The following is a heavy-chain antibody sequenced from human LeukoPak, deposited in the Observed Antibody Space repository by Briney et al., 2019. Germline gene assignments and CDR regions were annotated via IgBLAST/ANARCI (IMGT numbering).Heavy chain of an antibody. CDR1: GGSISSSSYY. CDR3: ARGQARLSWFDP. J-gene: IGHJ5*02. D-gene: IGHD6-19*01. V-gene: IGHV4-39*07. CDR2: IYYSGST. Sequence: SETLSLTCTVSGGSISSSSYYWGWIRQPPGKGLEWIGSIYYSGSTYYNPSLKSRVTISVDTSKNQFSLKLSSVTVADTAVYYCARGQARLSWFDPWGQGTLVTVSS.